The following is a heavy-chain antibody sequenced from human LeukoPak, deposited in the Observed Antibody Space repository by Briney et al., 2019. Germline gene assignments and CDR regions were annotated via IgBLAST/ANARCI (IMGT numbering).Heavy chain of an antibody. CDR2: ISTSSSYI. D-gene: IGHD6-19*01. CDR3: ARRSREQWLVGPYWYFDL. CDR1: GFTFNSYS. Sequence: GGSLRLSCAASGFTFNSYSMNWVRQAPGKGLEWVSSISTSSSYIYYGDSVKGRFTISRDNAKNSLYLQMSSLRAEDTAVYYCARRSREQWLVGPYWYFDLWGRGTLVTVSS. V-gene: IGHV3-21*01. J-gene: IGHJ2*01.